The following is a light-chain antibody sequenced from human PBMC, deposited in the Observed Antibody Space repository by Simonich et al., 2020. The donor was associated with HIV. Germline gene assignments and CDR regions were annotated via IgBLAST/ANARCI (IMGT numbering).Light chain of an antibody. V-gene: IGLV6-57*03. J-gene: IGLJ3*02. Sequence: NFMLTQPHSVSESPGKTVTISCTRSSGSIASHYVQWYQQRPGSAPTTLIYEDNQRPSGVPERFSGSIDSSSNSASLTISGLKTEDEADYYCQSYDSSNQVFGGGTKLTVL. CDR3: QSYDSSNQV. CDR2: EDN. CDR1: SGSIASHY.